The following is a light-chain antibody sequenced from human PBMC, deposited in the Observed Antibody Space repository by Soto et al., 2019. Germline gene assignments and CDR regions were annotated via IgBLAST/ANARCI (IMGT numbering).Light chain of an antibody. CDR3: QQYGSAPMT. J-gene: IGKJ5*01. Sequence: EIVMTQSPAALSLSPGGGATLSCRASRGVSSNLAWYQQKPGQAPRLLIYGATSRATGIPDRFSGSGSGTDFTLTISRLEPEDVAVYYCQQYGSAPMTSGQGTPLEIK. CDR2: GAT. CDR1: RGVSSN. V-gene: IGKV3-20*01.